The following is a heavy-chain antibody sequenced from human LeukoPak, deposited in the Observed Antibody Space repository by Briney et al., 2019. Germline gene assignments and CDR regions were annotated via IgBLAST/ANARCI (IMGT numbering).Heavy chain of an antibody. J-gene: IGHJ4*02. D-gene: IGHD1-26*01. CDR2: IFYSGST. Sequence: PSETLSLTCTVSDGSISSSSYRWGWIRQPPGKGLEWIGSIFYSGSTYYNPSLKSRVTISVDTSKNQFSLNLSSVTAADTAVYYCARRLVRSGSRGGYVDYWGQGTLVTVSS. CDR3: ARRLVRSGSRGGYVDY. V-gene: IGHV4-39*01. CDR1: DGSISSSSYR.